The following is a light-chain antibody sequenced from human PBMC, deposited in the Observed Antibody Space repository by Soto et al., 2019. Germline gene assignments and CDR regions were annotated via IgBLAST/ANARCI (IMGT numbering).Light chain of an antibody. Sequence: VLTQPPSASGTPGQRVTISCSGSSSNIGSNYVYWYQQLPGTAPKLLIYRNNQRPSGVPDRFSGSKSGTSASLAISGVRSEDEADYYCAAWDDSLSGRGVFGTGTKVTVL. CDR2: RNN. J-gene: IGLJ1*01. CDR1: SSNIGSNY. V-gene: IGLV1-47*01. CDR3: AAWDDSLSGRGV.